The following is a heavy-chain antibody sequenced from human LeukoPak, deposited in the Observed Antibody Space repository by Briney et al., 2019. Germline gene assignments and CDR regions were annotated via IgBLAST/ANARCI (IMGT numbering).Heavy chain of an antibody. CDR2: IYSGDNT. D-gene: IGHD2-21*02. CDR1: GLTISSNY. Sequence: GGSLRLFCAASGLTISSNYMSWVRQAPGKGLEWVSVIYSGDNTYYADSVKGRFTISRDNSKNTLSVQMNSLRAEDTAVYYCARMGLAYCGGDCRNFDYWGQGTLVTVSS. J-gene: IGHJ4*02. CDR3: ARMGLAYCGGDCRNFDY. V-gene: IGHV3-66*01.